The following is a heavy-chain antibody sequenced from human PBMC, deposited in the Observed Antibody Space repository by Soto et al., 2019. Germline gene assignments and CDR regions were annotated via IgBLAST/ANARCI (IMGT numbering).Heavy chain of an antibody. CDR2: IYHSGST. D-gene: IGHD2-15*01. CDR1: GGSISSGGYS. V-gene: IGHV4-30-2*01. J-gene: IGHJ5*02. CDR3: ASIYHGRDSGQWFDP. Sequence: QLQLQESGSGLVKPSQTLSLTCAVSGGSISSGGYSWSWIRQPPGKGLEWIGYIYHSGSTYYNPSLKSRVTISVDRSKNQFSLKLSSVTAADTAVYYCASIYHGRDSGQWFDPWGQGTLVTVSS.